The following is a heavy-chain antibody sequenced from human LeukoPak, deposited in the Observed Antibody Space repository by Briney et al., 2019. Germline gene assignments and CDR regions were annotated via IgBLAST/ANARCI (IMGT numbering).Heavy chain of an antibody. CDR2: ISGSGGST. CDR3: AKGRGIAVAWYYFDY. J-gene: IGHJ4*02. V-gene: IGHV3-23*01. D-gene: IGHD6-19*01. Sequence: GGSLRLSCAASGFTFSSYAMSWVRQAPGKGLEWVSAISGSGGSTYYADSVKGRFTISRDNAKNSLYLQMNSLRAEDTALYYCAKGRGIAVAWYYFDYWGQGTLVTVSS. CDR1: GFTFSSYA.